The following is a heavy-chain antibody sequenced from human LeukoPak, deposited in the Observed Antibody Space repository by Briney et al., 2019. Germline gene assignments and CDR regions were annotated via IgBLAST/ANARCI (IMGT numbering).Heavy chain of an antibody. CDR3: VNPLPSAGFWSGYYTGNDAFDI. V-gene: IGHV3-23*01. CDR2: ISDST. Sequence: QPGGSLRLSCEASGFTFTTSAMSWVRQAPGKGLEWVSGISDSTYFADSVKGRFTISRDNSKNTLYLQMNSLRAEDTAVYYCVNPLPSAGFWSGYYTGNDAFDIWGQGTMVTVSS. CDR1: GFTFTTSA. J-gene: IGHJ3*02. D-gene: IGHD3-3*01.